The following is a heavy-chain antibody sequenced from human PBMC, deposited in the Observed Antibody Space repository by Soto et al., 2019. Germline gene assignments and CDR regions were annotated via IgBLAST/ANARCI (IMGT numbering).Heavy chain of an antibody. CDR1: GFTFSSYS. CDR2: ISSSSSTI. D-gene: IGHD3-16*01. J-gene: IGHJ4*02. CDR3: ATLVLHLGELAPDY. Sequence: GGSLRLSCAASGFTFSSYSMNWVRQAPGKGLEWVSYISSSSSTIYYADSVKGRFTISRDNAKNSLYLQMNSLRAEDTAVYYCATLVLHLGELAPDYWGQGTLVTVSS. V-gene: IGHV3-48*01.